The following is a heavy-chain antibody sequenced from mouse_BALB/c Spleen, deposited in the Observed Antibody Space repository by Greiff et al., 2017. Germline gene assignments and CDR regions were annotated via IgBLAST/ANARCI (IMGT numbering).Heavy chain of an antibody. D-gene: IGHD2-3*01. CDR3: ASWDDGGSMDY. J-gene: IGHJ4*01. CDR1: GFNIKDTY. Sequence: VQLKQSGAELVKPGASVKLSCTASGFNIKDTYMHWVKQRPEQGLEWIGRIDPANGNTKYDPKFQGKATITADTSSNTAYLQLSSLTSEDTAVYYCASWDDGGSMDYWGQGTSVTVSS. V-gene: IGHV14-3*02. CDR2: IDPANGNT.